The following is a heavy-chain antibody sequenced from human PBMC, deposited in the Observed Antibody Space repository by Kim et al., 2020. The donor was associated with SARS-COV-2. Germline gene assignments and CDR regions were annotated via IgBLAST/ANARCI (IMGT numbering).Heavy chain of an antibody. V-gene: IGHV4-59*08. Sequence: SETLSLTCTVSGGSISSYYWSWIRQPPGKGLEWIGYIYYSGSTNYNPSLKSRVTISVDTSKNQFSLKLSSVTAADTAVYYCARWSGYQAYRWFDPWGQGTLVTVSS. CDR3: ARWSGYQAYRWFDP. J-gene: IGHJ5*02. CDR1: GGSISSYY. D-gene: IGHD3-3*01. CDR2: IYYSGST.